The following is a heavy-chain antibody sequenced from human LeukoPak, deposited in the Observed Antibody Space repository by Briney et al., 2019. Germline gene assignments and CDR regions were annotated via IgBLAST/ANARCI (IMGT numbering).Heavy chain of an antibody. CDR2: ISGSGGST. CDR3: ANPFIVVVPAAIPEYFQH. V-gene: IGHV3-23*01. D-gene: IGHD2-2*02. CDR1: GFTFSNYA. Sequence: PGGSLRLSCAASGFTFSNYAMSWVRQAPGKGLEWVSAISGSGGSTYYADSVKGRFTISRDNSKNTLYLQMNSLRAEDTAVYYCANPFIVVVPAAIPEYFQHWGQGTLVTVS. J-gene: IGHJ1*01.